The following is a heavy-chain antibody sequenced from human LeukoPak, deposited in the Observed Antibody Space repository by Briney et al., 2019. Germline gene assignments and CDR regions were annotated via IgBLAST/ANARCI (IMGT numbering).Heavy chain of an antibody. CDR1: GFTFATYT. Sequence: GGSLRLSCAASGFTFATYTMSWVRQAPGKGLEWVSAIRSSGDSTYYADSAKGRFTISRDNYKNTLYLQMNSLRAEDTAIYYCAKGGAVTGTMYFQYWGQGTLVTVSS. V-gene: IGHV3-23*01. CDR3: AKGGAVTGTMYFQY. J-gene: IGHJ1*01. CDR2: IRSSGDST. D-gene: IGHD6-19*01.